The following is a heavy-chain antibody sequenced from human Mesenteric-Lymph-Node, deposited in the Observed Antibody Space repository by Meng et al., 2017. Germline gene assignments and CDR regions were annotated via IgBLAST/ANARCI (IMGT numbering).Heavy chain of an antibody. CDR2: TYYRSEWQN. CDR3: TTWYEEY. Sequence: QVKFQEPGPGFLKPLPTLHPTCAISGDRASTNRAFWHWVRQSPSRGLEWLGQTYYRSEWQNHYGVSVKSRITINADTSRNHFSLHLNSVTPEDTAVYYCTTWYEEYWGQGTLVTVSS. CDR1: GDRASTNRAF. D-gene: IGHD6-13*01. J-gene: IGHJ4*02. V-gene: IGHV6-1*01.